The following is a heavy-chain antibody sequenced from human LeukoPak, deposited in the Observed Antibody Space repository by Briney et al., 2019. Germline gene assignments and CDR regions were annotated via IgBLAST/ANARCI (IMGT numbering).Heavy chain of an antibody. Sequence: GGSLRLSCAASGFTLSDYYMSWVRQAPGKGLEWVSYISSSGSTIYYADSVKGRFTISRDNAKNSLYLQMNSLRAEDTAVYYCARAVTQPHPFDYWGQGTLVTVSS. V-gene: IGHV3-11*01. J-gene: IGHJ4*02. CDR1: GFTLSDYY. CDR2: ISSSGSTI. CDR3: ARAVTQPHPFDY. D-gene: IGHD5-18*01.